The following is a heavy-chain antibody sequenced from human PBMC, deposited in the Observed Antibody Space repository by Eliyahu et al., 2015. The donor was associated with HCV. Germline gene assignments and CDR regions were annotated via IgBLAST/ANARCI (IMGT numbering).Heavy chain of an antibody. J-gene: IGHJ4*02. D-gene: IGHD4-17*01. V-gene: IGHV3-30-3*01. Sequence: QVQLVESGGGVVQPGRSLRLSCAASGXPFSSYAMYWVRQAPGKGLEWVAIISSDGSNKYYGDSVKSRFTISRDNSRNTLYVQMNSLRGEDTAVYYCAREGRYGDYFDFWGQGTLVTVSS. CDR1: GXPFSSYA. CDR2: ISSDGSNK. CDR3: AREGRYGDYFDF.